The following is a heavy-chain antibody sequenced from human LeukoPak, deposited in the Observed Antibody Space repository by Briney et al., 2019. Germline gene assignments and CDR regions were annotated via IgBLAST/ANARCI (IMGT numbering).Heavy chain of an antibody. CDR1: GFTFSSYS. J-gene: IGHJ4*02. CDR2: ISSSSSTI. CDR3: ARDYGCQLLPYYFDY. V-gene: IGHV3-48*01. D-gene: IGHD2-2*01. Sequence: GGSLRLSCAASGFTFSSYSMNWVRQAPGKGLEWVSYISSSSSTIYYADSVKGRFTISRDNAKNSLYLQMNSLRAEDTAVYCCARDYGCQLLPYYFDYWGQGTLVTVSS.